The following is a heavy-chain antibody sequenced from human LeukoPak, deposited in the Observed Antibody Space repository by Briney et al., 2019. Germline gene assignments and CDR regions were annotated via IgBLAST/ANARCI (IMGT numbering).Heavy chain of an antibody. CDR1: GCSFTSYW. D-gene: IGHD6-13*01. CDR3: ARRAAAGTYYYYYMDV. J-gene: IGHJ6*03. Sequence: GESLKISCKGSGCSFTSYWIGWVRQMPGKGLEWMGIIYPGDSDTRYSPSFQGQVTISADKSISTAYLQWSSLKASDTAMYYCARRAAAGTYYYYYMDVWGKGTTVTVSS. CDR2: IYPGDSDT. V-gene: IGHV5-51*01.